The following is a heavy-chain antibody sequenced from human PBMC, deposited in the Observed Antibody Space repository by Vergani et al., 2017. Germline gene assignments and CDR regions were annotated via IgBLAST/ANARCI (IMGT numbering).Heavy chain of an antibody. D-gene: IGHD3-10*01. Sequence: QVQLQESGPGLVKPSETLSLTCTVSGGSISSYYWSWIRQPPGKGLEWIGYIYYSGSTNYNPSLKSRVTISVDTSKNQFSLKLSSVTAADTAVYYCAGESNYYGSGSSNWFDPWGQGTLVTVSS. CDR2: IYYSGST. CDR1: GGSISSYY. CDR3: AGESNYYGSGSSNWFDP. V-gene: IGHV4-59*01. J-gene: IGHJ5*02.